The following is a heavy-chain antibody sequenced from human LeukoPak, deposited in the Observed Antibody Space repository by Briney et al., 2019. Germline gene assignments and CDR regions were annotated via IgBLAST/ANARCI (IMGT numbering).Heavy chain of an antibody. V-gene: IGHV4-38-2*02. D-gene: IGHD1-1*01. Sequence: KPSETLSLTCTVSGYSISTGYYWDWIRQPPGKGLEWIGTFYHGGSTYYNPSLKSRVTMSVDTSKNQFSLKLSSVTAADTAVYYCAGTYRYNYYYYMDVWGKGTTVTISS. CDR1: GYSISTGYY. CDR2: FYHGGST. CDR3: AGTYRYNYYYYMDV. J-gene: IGHJ6*03.